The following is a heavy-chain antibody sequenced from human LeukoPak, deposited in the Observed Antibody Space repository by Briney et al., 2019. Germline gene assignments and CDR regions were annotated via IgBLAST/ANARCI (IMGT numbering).Heavy chain of an antibody. D-gene: IGHD2-2*01. CDR2: ISSSSSYI. V-gene: IGHV3-21*01. Sequence: GRSLRLSCAASGFTFSSYSMTWVRQAPGKGLEWVSSISSSSSYIYYADSVKGRFTISRDNAKNSLYLQMNSLRAEDTAVYYCARAFRDIVVVPAFYGMDVWGQGTTVTVTS. CDR3: ARAFRDIVVVPAFYGMDV. CDR1: GFTFSSYS. J-gene: IGHJ6*02.